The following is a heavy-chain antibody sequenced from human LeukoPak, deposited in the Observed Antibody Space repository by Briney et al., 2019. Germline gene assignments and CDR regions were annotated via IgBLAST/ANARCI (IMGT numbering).Heavy chain of an antibody. J-gene: IGHJ4*02. CDR3: GYDSSGYHYFDY. CDR2: MNPNSGNT. D-gene: IGHD3-22*01. CDR1: GYTFTSYD. Sequence: ASVKVSCKASGYTFTSYDINWVRQAPGQGLEWMGWMNPNSGNTGYAQKFQGRVTITADESTSTAYMELSSLRSEDTAVYYCGYDSSGYHYFDYWGQGTLVTVSS. V-gene: IGHV1-8*01.